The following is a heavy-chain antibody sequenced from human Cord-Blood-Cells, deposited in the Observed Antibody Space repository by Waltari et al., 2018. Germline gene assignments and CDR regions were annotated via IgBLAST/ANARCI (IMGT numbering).Heavy chain of an antibody. J-gene: IGHJ3*02. D-gene: IGHD5-12*01. V-gene: IGHV1-8*03. CDR3: ARAYSGYDDAFDI. Sequence: QVQLVQSGAEVKKPGASVKVSCKASGYTLPSYDINWVRPATGQGLEWMGWMNPNSGNTGYAQKFQGRVTITRNTSISTAYMELSSLRSEDTAVYYCARAYSGYDDAFDIWGQGTMVTVSS. CDR1: GYTLPSYD. CDR2: MNPNSGNT.